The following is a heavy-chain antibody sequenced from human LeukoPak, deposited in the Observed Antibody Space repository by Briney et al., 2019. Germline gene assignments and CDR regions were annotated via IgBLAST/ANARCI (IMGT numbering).Heavy chain of an antibody. J-gene: IGHJ5*02. Sequence: ASVKVPCKASGYTFTSYDINWVRQATGQGLEWMGWMNPNSGNTGYAQKFQGRVTITRNTSISTAYMELSSLRSEDTAVYYCARAAYRGYDSSGYYHNWFDPWGQGTLVTVSS. CDR3: ARAAYRGYDSSGYYHNWFDP. V-gene: IGHV1-8*03. CDR2: MNPNSGNT. CDR1: GYTFTSYD. D-gene: IGHD3-22*01.